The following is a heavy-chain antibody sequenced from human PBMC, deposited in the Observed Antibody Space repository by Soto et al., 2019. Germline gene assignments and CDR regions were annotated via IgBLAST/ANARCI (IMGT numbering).Heavy chain of an antibody. D-gene: IGHD1-7*01. CDR3: AKDKVRLLTGTGYALDY. CDR2: ISYDGSNK. V-gene: IGHV3-30*18. CDR1: GFTFSSYG. J-gene: IGHJ4*02. Sequence: AGGSLRLSCAASGFTFSSYGMHWVRQAPGKGLEWVAVISYDGSNKYYADSVKGRFTISRDNSKNTLYLQMNSLRAEDTAVYYCAKDKVRLLTGTGYALDYWGQGTLVTVSS.